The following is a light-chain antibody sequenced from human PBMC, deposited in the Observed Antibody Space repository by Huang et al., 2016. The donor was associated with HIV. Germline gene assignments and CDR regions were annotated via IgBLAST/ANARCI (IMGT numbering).Light chain of an antibody. CDR2: AAS. V-gene: IGKV3-15*01. J-gene: IGKJ1*01. CDR1: QSVSTN. CDR3: LQYNTWPKT. Sequence: ETEMTQFPATLSVSPGESVTLSCRASQSVSTNLAWYQQKPGQAPRLLIYAASTRAPGVPGRFGGSGSGTGFTLTISSLQSEDFAIYYCLQYNTWPKTFGQGTRVDFK.